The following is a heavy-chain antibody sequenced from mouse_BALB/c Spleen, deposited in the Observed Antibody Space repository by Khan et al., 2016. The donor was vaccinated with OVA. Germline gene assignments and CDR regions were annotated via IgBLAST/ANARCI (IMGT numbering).Heavy chain of an antibody. V-gene: IGHV2-6-1*01. CDR3: ARQTYYHYYIMDY. D-gene: IGHD2-10*01. CDR2: IWSDGST. CDR1: GFSLTNYG. Sequence: QMQLKESGPGLVAPSQSLSITCTISGFSLTNYGVHWVRQPPGKGLEWLVVIWSDGSTTYNSALKSRLTISKDNSKRQVFLKMNSLQTDDTGMYFCARQTYYHYYIMDYWGQGTSVTVSS. J-gene: IGHJ4*01.